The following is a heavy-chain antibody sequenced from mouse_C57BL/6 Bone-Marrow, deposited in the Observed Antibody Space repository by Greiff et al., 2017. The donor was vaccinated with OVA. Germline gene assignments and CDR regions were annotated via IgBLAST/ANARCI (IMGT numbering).Heavy chain of an antibody. J-gene: IGHJ3*01. V-gene: IGHV10-3*01. Sequence: EVQWVESGGGLVQPKGSLKLSCAASGFTFNTYAMHWVRQAPGKGLEWVARIRSKSSNYATYYADSVKDRFTISRDDSQSMLYLQMNNLKTEDTAMYYCVRGTAYYSNFWFAYWGQGTLVTVSA. D-gene: IGHD2-5*01. CDR2: IRSKSSNYAT. CDR1: GFTFNTYA. CDR3: VRGTAYYSNFWFAY.